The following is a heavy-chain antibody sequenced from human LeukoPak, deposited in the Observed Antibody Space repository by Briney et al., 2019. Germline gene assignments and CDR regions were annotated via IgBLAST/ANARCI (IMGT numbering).Heavy chain of an antibody. D-gene: IGHD5-12*01. CDR3: AKVGFSGPYY. J-gene: IGHJ4*02. CDR1: GFTFSSYE. CDR2: ISGSGGST. Sequence: GGSLRLSCAASGFTFSSYEMNWVRQAPGKGLEWVSAISGSGGSTYYADSVKGRFTISRDNSKNTLYLQMNSLRAEDTAVYYCAKVGFSGPYYWGQGTLVTVSS. V-gene: IGHV3-23*01.